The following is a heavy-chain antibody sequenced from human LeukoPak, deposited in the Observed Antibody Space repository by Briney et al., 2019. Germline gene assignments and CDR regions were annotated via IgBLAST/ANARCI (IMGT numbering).Heavy chain of an antibody. CDR2: IWYDGSNK. CDR3: TSWGDTTAEYFQR. CDR1: GFTFSSYG. D-gene: IGHD2-21*02. Sequence: GGSLRLSCAASGFTFSSYGMHWVRQAPGKGLEWVAVIWYDGSNKYYADSVKGRFTISRDNAQNSMYLQMNSLRVEDTAVYYCTSWGDTTAEYFQRWGQGTLVTVSS. J-gene: IGHJ1*01. V-gene: IGHV3-33*03.